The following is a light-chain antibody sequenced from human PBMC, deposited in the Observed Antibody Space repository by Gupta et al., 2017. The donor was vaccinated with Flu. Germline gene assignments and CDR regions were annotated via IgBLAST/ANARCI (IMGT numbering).Light chain of an antibody. V-gene: IGLV2-14*01. J-gene: IGLJ3*02. Sequence: SITISCTGTSSDVGGYNYVSLYQHHPGKAPKLMIYEVINRPSGVSNRFSGSKSGNTASLTISGLQAEDEADYYCSSYTNSNSLEFGGGTKLTVL. CDR3: SSYTNSNSLE. CDR2: EVI. CDR1: SSDVGGYNY.